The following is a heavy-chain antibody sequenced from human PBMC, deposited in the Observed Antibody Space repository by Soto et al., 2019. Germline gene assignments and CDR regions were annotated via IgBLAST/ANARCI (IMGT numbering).Heavy chain of an antibody. CDR2: INQSGST. CDR3: ARGYGKHLAY. V-gene: IGHV4-34*01. D-gene: IGHD3-10*01. CDR1: GGSFSGYY. J-gene: IGHJ4*02. Sequence: SETLSLTCTGSGGSFSGYYWSWIRQPPGKGLEWIGEINQSGSTNYNPSLKSRVTISLDTSKNQFSLKLSSMTAADTAVYYCARGYGKHLAYRGQGTLVTVSS.